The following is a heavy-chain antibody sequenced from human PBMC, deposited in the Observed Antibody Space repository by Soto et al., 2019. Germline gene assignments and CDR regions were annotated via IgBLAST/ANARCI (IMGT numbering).Heavy chain of an antibody. CDR3: ARAWVVVTATDY. J-gene: IGHJ4*02. CDR1: GYTFTSYA. D-gene: IGHD2-21*02. CDR2: INAGNGNT. V-gene: IGHV1-3*05. Sequence: QVQLVQSGAEEKKPGASVKVSCKASGYTFTSYAMHWVRQAPGQRLEWMGWINAGNGNTKYSQKFQGRVTITRDTSANTAYMELSSLRSEDTAVYYCARAWVVVTATDYWGQGTPVTVSS.